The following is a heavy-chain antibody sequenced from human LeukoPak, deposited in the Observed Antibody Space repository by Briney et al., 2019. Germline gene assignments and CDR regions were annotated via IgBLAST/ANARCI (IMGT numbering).Heavy chain of an antibody. V-gene: IGHV3-53*01. CDR2: IYSGGST. CDR3: ARDTVVGAEDYGDYYYYYEMDV. Sequence: PGLSLRLSCAASGFTVSSNYMSWVRPAPGKRLEWDTVIYSGGSTYYADSVKGRFTISGDNSTNTLYLQMNSLRAEDTAVYYCARDTVVGAEDYGDYYYYYEMDVWGQGTTVTVSS. D-gene: IGHD4-17*01. J-gene: IGHJ6*02. CDR1: GFTVSSNY.